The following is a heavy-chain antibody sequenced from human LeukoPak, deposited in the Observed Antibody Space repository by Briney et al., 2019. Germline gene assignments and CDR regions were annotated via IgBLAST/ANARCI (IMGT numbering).Heavy chain of an antibody. CDR2: VFHDGST. CDR1: GRSISLGYY. J-gene: IGHJ4*02. V-gene: IGHV4-38-2*02. Sequence: PSETLSLTCTVSGRSISLGYYWGWIRQPPGKGLEWIGSVFHDGSTHYNPSLQSRVSISVDTSKNQFSLRLSSVTAADTAVYYCARERSGMVRGIRNFDYWGQGTLVTVSS. D-gene: IGHD3-10*01. CDR3: ARERSGMVRGIRNFDY.